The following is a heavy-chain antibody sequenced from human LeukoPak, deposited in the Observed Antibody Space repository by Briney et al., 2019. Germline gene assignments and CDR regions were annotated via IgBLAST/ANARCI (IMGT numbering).Heavy chain of an antibody. Sequence: GGSLRLSCAASGFTFSSYSMNWVRQAPGKGLEWVSSISSSSSYIYYADSVKGRFTISRDNAKNSLYLQMNSLRAEDTAVYYCARDQARNYYYYMDVWGKGTTVTVSS. D-gene: IGHD5-12*01. CDR1: GFTFSSYS. J-gene: IGHJ6*03. V-gene: IGHV3-21*01. CDR3: ARDQARNYYYYMDV. CDR2: ISSSSSYI.